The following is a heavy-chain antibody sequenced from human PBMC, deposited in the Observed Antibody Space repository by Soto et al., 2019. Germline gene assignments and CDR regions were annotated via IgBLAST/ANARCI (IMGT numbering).Heavy chain of an antibody. D-gene: IGHD3-10*01. CDR3: ASSPLKVYYGSVSYYNVNYYYGMDV. J-gene: IGHJ6*02. CDR1: GFTVSSNY. CDR2: IYSGGST. Sequence: GGSLRLSCAASGFTVSSNYMSWVRQAPGKGLEWVSVIYSGGSTYYADSVKGRFTISRDNSKNTLYLQMNSLRAEDTAVYYCASSPLKVYYGSVSYYNVNYYYGMDVWGQGTTVTVSS. V-gene: IGHV3-53*01.